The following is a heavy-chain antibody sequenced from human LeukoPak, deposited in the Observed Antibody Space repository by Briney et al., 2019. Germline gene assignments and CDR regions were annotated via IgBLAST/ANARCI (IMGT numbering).Heavy chain of an antibody. Sequence: EASVTVSCKASGYTFTSYSVHWVRQARGQGLEWMGWINPNSCGTNYIQKFQGRVTMTRDTSISTAFMELSRLKSDDTAVYYCARAGYCSGGSCYSGVYAFDIWGQGTMVTVSS. J-gene: IGHJ3*02. CDR2: INPNSCGT. CDR3: ARAGYCSGGSCYSGVYAFDI. CDR1: GYTFTSYS. D-gene: IGHD2-15*01. V-gene: IGHV1-2*02.